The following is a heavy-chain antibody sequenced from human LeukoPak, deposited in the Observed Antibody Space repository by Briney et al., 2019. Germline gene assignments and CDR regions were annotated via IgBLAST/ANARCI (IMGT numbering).Heavy chain of an antibody. Sequence: GGSLRLSCAASGFTFSSYSMNWVRQAPGKGLEWVAVISYDGSNKYYADSVKGRFTISRDNSKNTLYLQMNSLRAEDTAVYYCARAHAYYYDSSGYSHLDYWGQGTLVTVSS. CDR1: GFTFSSYS. J-gene: IGHJ4*02. D-gene: IGHD3-22*01. CDR2: ISYDGSNK. CDR3: ARAHAYYYDSSGYSHLDY. V-gene: IGHV3-30*03.